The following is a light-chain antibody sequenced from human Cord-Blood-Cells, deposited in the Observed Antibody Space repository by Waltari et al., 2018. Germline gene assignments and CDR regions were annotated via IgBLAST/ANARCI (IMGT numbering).Light chain of an antibody. CDR3: CSYAGSYVV. CDR1: SSDVGGYNY. CDR2: DVS. Sequence: GQSVTISCTGTSSDVGGYNYVSWYQQHPGKAPKLMIYDVSKRPSGVPDRFPGSKSGNTASLTISGLQAEDEADYYCCSYAGSYVVFGGGTKLTVL. J-gene: IGLJ2*01. V-gene: IGLV2-11*01.